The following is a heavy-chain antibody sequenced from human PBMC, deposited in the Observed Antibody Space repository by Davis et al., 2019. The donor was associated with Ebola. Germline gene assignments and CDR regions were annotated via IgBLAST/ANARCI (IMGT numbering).Heavy chain of an antibody. D-gene: IGHD2-8*02. V-gene: IGHV6-1*01. CDR1: GDSVSSNSAA. J-gene: IGHJ3*02. CDR2: TYYRSKWYN. Sequence: MPSETLSLTCAISGDSVSSNSAAWNWIRQSPSSGLEWLGRTYYRSKWYNDYAVSVKSRITINPDTSKNQFSLQLNSVTPEDTAVYYCARGVVGVYLDAFDIWGQGTMVTVSS. CDR3: ARGVVGVYLDAFDI.